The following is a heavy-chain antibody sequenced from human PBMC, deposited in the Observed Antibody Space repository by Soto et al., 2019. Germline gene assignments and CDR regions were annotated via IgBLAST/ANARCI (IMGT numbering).Heavy chain of an antibody. J-gene: IGHJ4*02. V-gene: IGHV3-21*01. D-gene: IGHD2-15*01. CDR1: GFSFSSNS. CDR3: ARDLGHDCATHCPPIG. CDR2: ISNSGSYI. Sequence: PGGSLRLSCAASGFSFSSNSMNWVRQAPGKGLEWVSYISNSGSYIYYADSVKGRFTISRDNAKNSLYLQMNSLRAEDTAVYFCARDLGHDCATHCPPIGWGQGTLVTVSS.